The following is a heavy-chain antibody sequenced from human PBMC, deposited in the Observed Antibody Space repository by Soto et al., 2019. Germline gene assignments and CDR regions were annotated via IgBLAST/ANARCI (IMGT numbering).Heavy chain of an antibody. CDR2: ITSGGRST. Sequence: QVRLVESGGDLVKPGGSLRLSCEGYGFTFRDYYMSWIRQAPGKGLEWIAFITSGGRSTYYAHSVRGRFTISRDDAKNSLYLRRNGLTVEDTALYYWARDPGLPRGMDVWGQGTTVSVSS. V-gene: IGHV3-11*01. D-gene: IGHD3-16*01. J-gene: IGHJ6*02. CDR3: ARDPGLPRGMDV. CDR1: GFTFRDYY.